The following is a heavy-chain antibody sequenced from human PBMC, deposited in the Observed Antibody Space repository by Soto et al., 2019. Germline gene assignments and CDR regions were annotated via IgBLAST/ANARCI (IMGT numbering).Heavy chain of an antibody. CDR1: GGSISSSSYY. J-gene: IGHJ5*02. D-gene: IGHD3-9*01. V-gene: IGHV4-39*01. CDR2: IYYSGST. Sequence: QLQLQESGPGLVKPSETLSLTCTVSGGSISSSSYYWGWIRQPPGKGLEWIGSIYYSGSTYYNPSLKSRVTLSVDTSKNQFSLTLSSVTAADTAVYYCARHRVYYDILTGYPHPNWFDPWGQGTLVTVSS. CDR3: ARHRVYYDILTGYPHPNWFDP.